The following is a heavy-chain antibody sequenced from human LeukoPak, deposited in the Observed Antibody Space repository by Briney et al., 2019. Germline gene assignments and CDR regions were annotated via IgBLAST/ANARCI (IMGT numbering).Heavy chain of an antibody. Sequence: SETLSLTCTISGDSISNNYWSWIRQPPGRRLEWIGYIFYSGSTNYNPSLKSRVTMSVDASKKQFSLKLSSVTAADTAVYYCARDPHTSNQPDYWGQGTLVTVSS. D-gene: IGHD2-2*01. V-gene: IGHV4-59*12. CDR1: GDSISNNY. CDR2: IFYSGST. CDR3: ARDPHTSNQPDY. J-gene: IGHJ4*02.